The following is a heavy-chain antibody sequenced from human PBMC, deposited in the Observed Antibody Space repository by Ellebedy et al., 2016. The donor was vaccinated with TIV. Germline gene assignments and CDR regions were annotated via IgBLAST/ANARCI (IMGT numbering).Heavy chain of an antibody. V-gene: IGHV1-18*01. D-gene: IGHD1-1*01. Sequence: AASVKDSCKASGYTFTSYVISWVRQAPGKGLKWMGWFSAYNGNTHYAQKLQGRVTMTTDTSTSIAYMALRRLRSDDTAVYYCARAAVESRSDYWGHGTLVTVSS. CDR2: FSAYNGNT. CDR1: GYTFTSYV. CDR3: ARAAVESRSDY. J-gene: IGHJ4*01.